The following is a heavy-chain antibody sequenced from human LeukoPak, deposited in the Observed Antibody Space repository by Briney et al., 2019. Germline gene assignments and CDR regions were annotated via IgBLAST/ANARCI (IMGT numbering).Heavy chain of an antibody. J-gene: IGHJ5*02. CDR3: ARDRLPSKIAAAVPPWFDP. CDR2: ISYDGSNK. CDR1: GFTFSSYA. D-gene: IGHD6-13*01. Sequence: GGSLRLSCAASGFTFSSYAMHWVRQAPGKGLEWVAVISYDGSNKYYADSVKGRFTISRDNSKNTLYLQMNSLRAEDTAVYYCARDRLPSKIAAAVPPWFDPWGQGTLVTVSS. V-gene: IGHV3-30*04.